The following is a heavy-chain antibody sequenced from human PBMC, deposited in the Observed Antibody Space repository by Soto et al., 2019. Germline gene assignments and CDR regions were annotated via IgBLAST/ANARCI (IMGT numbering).Heavy chain of an antibody. J-gene: IGHJ4*02. D-gene: IGHD6-13*01. CDR1: GFTFSSYG. CDR2: ISYDGSNK. CDR3: AKDRRTGYSSSWYHVY. Sequence: GGSLRLSCAASGFTFSSYGMHWVRQAPGKGLEWVAVISYDGSNKYYADSVEGRFTISRDNSKNTLYLQMNSLRAEDTAVYYCAKDRRTGYSSSWYHVYWGQGTLVTVSS. V-gene: IGHV3-30*18.